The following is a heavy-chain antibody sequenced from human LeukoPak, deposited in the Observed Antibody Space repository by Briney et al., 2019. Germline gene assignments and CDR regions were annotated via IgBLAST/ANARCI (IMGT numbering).Heavy chain of an antibody. V-gene: IGHV6-1*01. D-gene: IGHD4-23*01. CDR2: TYYRSKWYL. CDR1: GDSISSNTAA. J-gene: IGHJ4*02. Sequence: SQTLSLTCDISGDSISSNTAAWNWIRQSPSRGLEWLGRTYYRSKWYLEYAPSVEGRITVNPDTANNQFSLRLSSVTPEDTAMYYCASLASNDGRDYWGQGTLVTVSS. CDR3: ASLASNDGRDY.